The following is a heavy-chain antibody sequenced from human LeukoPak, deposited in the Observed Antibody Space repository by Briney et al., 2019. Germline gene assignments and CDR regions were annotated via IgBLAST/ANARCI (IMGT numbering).Heavy chain of an antibody. V-gene: IGHV3-48*04. CDR2: ISASGDIK. D-gene: IGHD4-17*01. Sequence: GGSLRLSCAASGFSFSSYSMTWVRQAPGKGLEWISHISASGDIKEYADFLRGRFTISRDNARKSLYLEMNSLRAEDTAVYYCGIPVTKDDYYYNMDVWGQGTTVAVS. CDR3: GIPVTKDDYYYNMDV. CDR1: GFSFSSYS. J-gene: IGHJ6*03.